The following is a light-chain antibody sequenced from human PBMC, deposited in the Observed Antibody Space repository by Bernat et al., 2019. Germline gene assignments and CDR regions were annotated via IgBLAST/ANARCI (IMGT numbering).Light chain of an antibody. CDR2: DAS. CDR3: QQRRSWPIT. CDR1: ESLSIS. V-gene: IGKV3-11*01. J-gene: IGKJ5*01. Sequence: EIVLTQSPATLSLSPGERASLSCRASESLSISLAWYQQIPGQAPRLLLYDASNRATGIPARFSGSGSGTDFTLTISSLEPEDFAVYYCQQRRSWPITFGQGTRLEI.